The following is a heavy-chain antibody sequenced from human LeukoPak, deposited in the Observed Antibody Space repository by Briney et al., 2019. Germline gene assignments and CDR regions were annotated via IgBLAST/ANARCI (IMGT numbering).Heavy chain of an antibody. D-gene: IGHD4-17*01. Sequence: GASVKVSCKASGYTFTGYYMHWVRQAPGQGREWMGWINPNSGGTNYAQKFQGRVTMTEDTSTDTAYMELSSLRSEDTAVYYCATASYGDYVPVGYWGQGTLVTVSS. V-gene: IGHV1-2*02. CDR3: ATASYGDYVPVGY. J-gene: IGHJ4*02. CDR1: GYTFTGYY. CDR2: INPNSGGT.